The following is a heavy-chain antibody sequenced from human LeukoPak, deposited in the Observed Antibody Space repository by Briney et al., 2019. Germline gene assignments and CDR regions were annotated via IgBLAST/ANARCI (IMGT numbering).Heavy chain of an antibody. CDR2: ITDGGSYI. J-gene: IGHJ4*02. V-gene: IGHV3-21*01. Sequence: GGSLRLSCAASGFIFSTYSMDWVRQAPGKGLEWVSSITDGGSYIYYADSVKGRFTISRDNAKNSLYPQMNSLRAEDTAVYYCAKEYNGYNGVFDYWGQGTLVTVSS. CDR1: GFIFSTYS. CDR3: AKEYNGYNGVFDY. D-gene: IGHD5-24*01.